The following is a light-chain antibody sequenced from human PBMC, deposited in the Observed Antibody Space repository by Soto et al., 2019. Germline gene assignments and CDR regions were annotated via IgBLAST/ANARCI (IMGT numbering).Light chain of an antibody. CDR1: SSDVGGYDY. V-gene: IGLV2-14*03. CDR3: SSYTSSSNHV. CDR2: DVN. Sequence: QSVLTQPASVSGSPGQSIAISCTGTSSDVGGYDYVSWYQQLPGKAPKLMIYDVNNRPSGVANRFSGSKSGNTASLTISGLQAEDEADYYCSSYTSSSNHVFGPGTKVTVL. J-gene: IGLJ1*01.